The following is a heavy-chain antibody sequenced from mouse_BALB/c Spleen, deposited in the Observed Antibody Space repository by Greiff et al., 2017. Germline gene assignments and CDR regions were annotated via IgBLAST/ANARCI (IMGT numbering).Heavy chain of an antibody. CDR2: IYPSDSYT. Sequence: QVQLKQPGAELVRPGASVKLSCKASGYTFTSYWINWVKQRPGQGLEWIGNIYPSDSYTNYNQKFKDKATLTVDKSSSSAYMQLSSPTSEDSAVYYCTRGWEGYWGQGTTLTVSS. CDR3: TRGWEGY. D-gene: IGHD1-1*02. V-gene: IGHV1-69*02. CDR1: GYTFTSYW. J-gene: IGHJ2*01.